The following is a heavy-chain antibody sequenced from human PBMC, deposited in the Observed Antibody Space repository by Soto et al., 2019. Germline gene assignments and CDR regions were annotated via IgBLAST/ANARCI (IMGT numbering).Heavy chain of an antibody. CDR1: GGTFSTSS. V-gene: IGHV1-69*14. D-gene: IGHD4-4*01. CDR2: ILPIFGTA. J-gene: IGHJ3*02. CDR3: ASGHEFVGNSDALEI. Sequence: QVLLVQSGAEMKKPGSSVKVSCKASGGTFSTSSINWVRQAPGQRPEWMGNILPIFGTADYAQKFQAIVTITADKSTNTAYMELPSLLSEDTAVYYCASGHEFVGNSDALEIWGQGTVFTVSS.